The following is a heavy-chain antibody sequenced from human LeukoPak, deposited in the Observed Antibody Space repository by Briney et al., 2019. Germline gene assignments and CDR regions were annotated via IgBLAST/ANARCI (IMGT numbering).Heavy chain of an antibody. V-gene: IGHV4-30-4*01. CDR3: ARELIGELLSPFAFDI. J-gene: IGHJ3*02. CDR2: IYYSGST. Sequence: SPQTLSLTRTVSGGSISSGDYYWSWIRQPPGKGLEWIGYIYYSGSTYYNPSLKSRVTISVDTSKNQFSLKLSSVTAADTAVYYCARELIGELLSPFAFDIWGQGTMVTVSS. CDR1: GGSISSGDYY. D-gene: IGHD3-10*01.